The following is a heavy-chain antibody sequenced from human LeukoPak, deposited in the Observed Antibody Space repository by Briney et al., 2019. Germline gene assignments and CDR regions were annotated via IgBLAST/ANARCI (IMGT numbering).Heavy chain of an antibody. CDR3: ARGKKSSIYKDPASWGSAP. CDR2: MNPNSGNT. V-gene: IGHV1-8*01. Sequence: GASVKVSCKASGYTFTSYDINWVRQATGQGLEWMGWMNPNSGNTGYAQKFQGRVTMTRSTSISTAYMELSSLRSEDTAVYYCARGKKSSIYKDPASWGSAPGGQEPLATVSS. J-gene: IGHJ5*02. CDR1: GYTFTSYD. D-gene: IGHD3-3*02.